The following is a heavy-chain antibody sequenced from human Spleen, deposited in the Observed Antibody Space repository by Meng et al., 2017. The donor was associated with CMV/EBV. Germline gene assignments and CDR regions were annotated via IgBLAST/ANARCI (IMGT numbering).Heavy chain of an antibody. CDR2: INPSGGST. V-gene: IGHV1-46*01. Sequence: ASVKVSCKASGYTFTSYYMHWVRQAPGQGLEWMGIINPSGGSTTYAQKFQGRVTMTRDTSTSTVYMELSSLRSEDTAVYYCARASRNGATTYYLDFWGQGALVTVSS. CDR3: ARASRNGATTYYLDF. CDR1: GYTFTSYY. D-gene: IGHD1-1*01. J-gene: IGHJ4*02.